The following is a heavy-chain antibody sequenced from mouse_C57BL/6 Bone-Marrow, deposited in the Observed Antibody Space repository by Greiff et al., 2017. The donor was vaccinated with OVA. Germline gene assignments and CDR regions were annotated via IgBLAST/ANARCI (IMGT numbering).Heavy chain of an antibody. CDR3: ARNRGSSYWYFDV. J-gene: IGHJ1*03. D-gene: IGHD1-1*01. V-gene: IGHV5-16*01. Sequence: DVHLVESEGGLVQPGSSMKLSCTASGFTFSDYYMAWVRQVPEKGLEWVANINYDGSSTYYLDSLKSRFIISRDNAKNILYLQMSSLKSEDTATYYCARNRGSSYWYFDVWGTGTTVTVSS. CDR2: INYDGSST. CDR1: GFTFSDYY.